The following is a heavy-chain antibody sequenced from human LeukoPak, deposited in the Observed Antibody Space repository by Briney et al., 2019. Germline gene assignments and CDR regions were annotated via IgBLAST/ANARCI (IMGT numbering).Heavy chain of an antibody. CDR2: IKPDGSET. CDR1: GFMPRAYW. J-gene: IGHJ4*02. D-gene: IGHD2-15*01. V-gene: IGHV3-7*01. CDR3: GGFGYEAGVDL. Sequence: GGSPRLSPAASGFMPRAYWMTSVPEAPGNGPEWVANIKPDGSETYYVEAGKGRFTISRDNTKNLLYLQMNNLRGEEAAVYHCGGFGYEAGVDLWGRGTLVTVSS.